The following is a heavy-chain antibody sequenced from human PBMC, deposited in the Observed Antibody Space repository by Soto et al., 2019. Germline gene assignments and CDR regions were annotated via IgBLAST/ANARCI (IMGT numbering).Heavy chain of an antibody. Sequence: GGSLRLSCEASGFVFTNFCMHWVRHVPGKGLVWVARIDTSGHSTNYAESVKGRFTISRDNAKNTVSLQMNSLRVEDTGVYYCAKDSWYFDLWSQGSQVTVSS. CDR3: AKDSWYFDL. CDR1: GFVFTNFC. J-gene: IGHJ4*02. CDR2: IDTSGHST. D-gene: IGHD6-13*01. V-gene: IGHV3-74*01.